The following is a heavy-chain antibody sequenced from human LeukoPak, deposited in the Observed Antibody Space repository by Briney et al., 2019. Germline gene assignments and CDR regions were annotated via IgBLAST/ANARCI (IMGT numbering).Heavy chain of an antibody. J-gene: IGHJ4*02. D-gene: IGHD4-17*01. CDR1: GYSFTSYW. V-gene: IGHV5-51*01. CDR2: IYPGDSDT. Sequence: RGESLKISCKGSGYSFTSYWIGWVRQMPGKGLEGMGIIYPGDSDTRYSPSFQGQVTISADKSISTAYLQWSSLKASDTAMYYCARSGPNTYYGDYYFDYWGQGTLVTVSS. CDR3: ARSGPNTYYGDYYFDY.